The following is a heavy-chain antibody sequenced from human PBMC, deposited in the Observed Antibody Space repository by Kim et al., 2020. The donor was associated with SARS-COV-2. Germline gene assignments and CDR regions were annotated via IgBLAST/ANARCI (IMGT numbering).Heavy chain of an antibody. CDR1: GGSISSSVYY. J-gene: IGHJ3*02. CDR2: IYYSGST. Sequence: SETLSLTCTVSGGSISSSVYYWGWIRQPPGKGLEWIGSIYYSGSTYYNPSLESRVTISVDTSKNQFSLKLSSVTAADTALYYCARQYDILTGYYTGAPAFDIWGQGTMVTVSS. CDR3: ARQYDILTGYYTGAPAFDI. V-gene: IGHV4-39*01. D-gene: IGHD3-9*01.